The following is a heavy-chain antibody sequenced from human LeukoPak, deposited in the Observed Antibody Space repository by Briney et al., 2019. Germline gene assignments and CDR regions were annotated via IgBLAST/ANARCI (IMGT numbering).Heavy chain of an antibody. CDR2: TIPIFGTA. J-gene: IGHJ4*02. CDR3: ARESLRYFDWLAPYFDY. Sequence: GSSVKVSCKASRGTFSSYAISWVRQAPGQGLEWMGGTIPIFGTANYAQKFQGRVTISADESTSTAYMELSSLRSEDTAVYYCARESLRYFDWLAPYFDYWGQGTLVTVSS. CDR1: RGTFSSYA. D-gene: IGHD3-9*01. V-gene: IGHV1-69*01.